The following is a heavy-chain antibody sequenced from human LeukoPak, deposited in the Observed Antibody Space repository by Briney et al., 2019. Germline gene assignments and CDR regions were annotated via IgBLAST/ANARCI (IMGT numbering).Heavy chain of an antibody. CDR2: FDPEDGET. Sequence: GASVKVSCKVSGYTLIELSMHWVRQAPGKGLEWMGGFDPEDGETICAQKFQGRVTMTEDTSTDTAYMELSSLRSEDTAVYYCATTGYCSGGSCRTFDYWGQGTLVTVSS. J-gene: IGHJ4*02. V-gene: IGHV1-24*01. D-gene: IGHD2-15*01. CDR3: ATTGYCSGGSCRTFDY. CDR1: GYTLIELS.